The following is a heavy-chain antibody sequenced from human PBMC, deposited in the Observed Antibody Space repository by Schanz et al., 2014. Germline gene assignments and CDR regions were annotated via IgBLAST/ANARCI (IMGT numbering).Heavy chain of an antibody. V-gene: IGHV3-11*04. CDR2: ISSSGSTI. D-gene: IGHD3-16*01. CDR3: ASDYNYFETEAP. J-gene: IGHJ5*02. Sequence: PGGSLRLSCAASGFTFSDYYMSWIRQAPGKGLEWVSYISSSGSTIYYADSVKGRFTISRDNANNSLFLRMNSLRAEDTAVYYCASDYNYFETEAPWGQGTLVTDSS. CDR1: GFTFSDYY.